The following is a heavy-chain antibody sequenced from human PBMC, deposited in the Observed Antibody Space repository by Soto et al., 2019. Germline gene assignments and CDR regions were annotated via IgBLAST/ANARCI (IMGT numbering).Heavy chain of an antibody. Sequence: GGSVRLSCVASGFTFGEYAMHWVRQAPGKGLERVAHISWNSGSIGYADSVRGRFTIFRDEATNSLYLQMNSLRAEDTAVYYCARDKGRFSRHSFDHWGQGT. CDR1: GFTFGEYA. J-gene: IGHJ4*02. D-gene: IGHD6-13*01. CDR2: ISWNSGSI. V-gene: IGHV3-9*01. CDR3: ARDKGRFSRHSFDH.